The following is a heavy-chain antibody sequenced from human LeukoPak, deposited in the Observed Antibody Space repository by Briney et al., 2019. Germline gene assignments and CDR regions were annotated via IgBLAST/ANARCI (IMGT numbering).Heavy chain of an antibody. CDR2: IIPIFGTA. Sequence: TSVKVSCKASGGTFSSYAISWVRQAPGQGLEWMGGIIPIFGTANYAQKFQGRVTITTDESTSTAYMEVSSLRSEDTAVYSCARGRSGYCSSTSCYINNYYYYYMDVWGKGTTVTVSS. J-gene: IGHJ6*03. V-gene: IGHV1-69*05. CDR3: ARGRSGYCSSTSCYINNYYYYYMDV. CDR1: GGTFSSYA. D-gene: IGHD2-2*02.